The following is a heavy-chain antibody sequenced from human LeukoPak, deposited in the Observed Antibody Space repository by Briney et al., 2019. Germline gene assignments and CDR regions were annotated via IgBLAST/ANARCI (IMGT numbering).Heavy chain of an antibody. CDR2: ISSSGSTI. CDR3: ARGPNYYDYVWGRYRYTDLPYYYYLGIDV. Sequence: GGSLRLSCAASGFTFSDYYMSWIRQAPGKGLEWVSYISSSGSTIYYADSVKGRFTISRDNAKNSLYLQMNSLRAEDTAVYYFARGPNYYDYVWGRYRYTDLPYYYYLGIDVWGQGTTGTGFS. J-gene: IGHJ6*02. D-gene: IGHD3-16*02. CDR1: GFTFSDYY. V-gene: IGHV3-11*01.